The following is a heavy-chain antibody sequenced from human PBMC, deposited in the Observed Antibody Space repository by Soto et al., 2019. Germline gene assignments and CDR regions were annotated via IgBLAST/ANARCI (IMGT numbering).Heavy chain of an antibody. V-gene: IGHV4-31*03. CDR1: GGSISSGGYY. D-gene: IGHD1-7*01. Sequence: QVQLQESGPGLVKPSQTLSLTCTVSGGSISSGGYYWSWIRQHPGKGLEWIGYIYYSGSTYYNPSLKRRVTISVDTSKNQFSLKLSSVTAADTAVYYCARVSGTTVYYYGMDVWGQGTTVTVSS. J-gene: IGHJ6*02. CDR3: ARVSGTTVYYYGMDV. CDR2: IYYSGST.